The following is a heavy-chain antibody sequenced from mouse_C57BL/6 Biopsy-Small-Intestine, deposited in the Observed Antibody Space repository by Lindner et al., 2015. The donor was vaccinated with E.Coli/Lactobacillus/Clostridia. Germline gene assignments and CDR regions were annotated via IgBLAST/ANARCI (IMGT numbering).Heavy chain of an antibody. D-gene: IGHD2-2*01. CDR3: AREDYGYDGTN. V-gene: IGHV1-19*01. Sequence: VQLQESGPVLVKPGASVKMSCKASGYTFTDYYMNWVKQSHGKSLEWIGVINPYNGGTSYNQKFKGKATLTADKSSSTAYMQLSSLTSEDSAVYFCAREDYGYDGTNWGQGTTLTVSS. J-gene: IGHJ2*01. CDR1: GYTFTDYY. CDR2: INPYNGGT.